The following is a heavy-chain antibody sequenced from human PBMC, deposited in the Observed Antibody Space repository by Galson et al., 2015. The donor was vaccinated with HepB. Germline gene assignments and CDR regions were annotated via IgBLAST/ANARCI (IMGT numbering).Heavy chain of an antibody. CDR1: GFTFSSYG. CDR2: ISYDGSNK. CDR3: AKDQRCSGLDY. V-gene: IGHV3-30*18. Sequence: SLRLSCAASGFTFSSYGMHWVRQAPGKGLEWVAVISYDGSNKYYADSVKGRFTISRDNSKNTLYLQMNSLRAEDTAVYYCAKDQRCSGLDYWGQGTRVTVSS. D-gene: IGHD6-19*01. J-gene: IGHJ4*02.